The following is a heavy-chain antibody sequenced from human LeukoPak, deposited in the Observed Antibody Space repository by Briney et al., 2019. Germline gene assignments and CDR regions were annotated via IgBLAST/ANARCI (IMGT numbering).Heavy chain of an antibody. CDR3: ARELDVYSDY. CDR1: GYTFTAYY. D-gene: IGHD1-1*01. CDR2: INPNSGGT. Sequence: ASVRVSCTASGYTFTAYYMHWVRQAPGQGREWMGWINPNSGGTNYAQKFQGRVTMTRDTSISTAYMELGTLRSYDTAVYYCARELDVYSDYWGQGTLVTVSS. V-gene: IGHV1-2*02. J-gene: IGHJ4*02.